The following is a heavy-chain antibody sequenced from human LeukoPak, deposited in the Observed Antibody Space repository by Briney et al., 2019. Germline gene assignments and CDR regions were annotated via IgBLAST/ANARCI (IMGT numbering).Heavy chain of an antibody. D-gene: IGHD4-17*01. CDR1: GGSISSYY. CDR3: ARDRDYGDYGFDY. Sequence: ASETLSLTCTVSGGSISSYYWSWIRQPPGKGLEWIGYIYYSGSTNYNSSLKSRVTISVDTSKNQFSLKLSSVTAADTAVYYCARDRDYGDYGFDYWGQGTLVTVSS. CDR2: IYYSGST. V-gene: IGHV4-59*01. J-gene: IGHJ4*02.